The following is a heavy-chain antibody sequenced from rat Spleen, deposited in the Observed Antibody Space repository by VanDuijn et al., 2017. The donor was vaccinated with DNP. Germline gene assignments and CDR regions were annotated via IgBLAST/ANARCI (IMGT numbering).Heavy chain of an antibody. CDR2: INSAGST. Sequence: EVQLQESGPGLVKPSQSLSLTCSVTGYSITSNYWGWIRKFPGNKLEWMGDINSAGSTNYNPSHKGRISITSDTSKNQFFLQVNSVTTEDTATYYCARGDILRSFDYWGQGVMVTVSS. CDR1: GYSITSNY. V-gene: IGHV3-3*01. J-gene: IGHJ2*01. CDR3: ARGDILRSFDY. D-gene: IGHD1-6*01.